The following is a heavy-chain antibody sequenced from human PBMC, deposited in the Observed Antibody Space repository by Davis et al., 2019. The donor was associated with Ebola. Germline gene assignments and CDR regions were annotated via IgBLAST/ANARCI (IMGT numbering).Heavy chain of an antibody. CDR1: PGSFDHYY. V-gene: IGHV4-34*01. CDR2: INHSGST. CDR3: ARGERWYCSGGSCYSGSWFDP. J-gene: IGHJ5*02. D-gene: IGHD2-15*01. Sequence: SETLSLTCAVYPGSFDHYYWNFIRQAPGKGLEWIGEINHSGSTHYNPSLKSRVTISVDTSKNQFSLKLSSVTAADTAVYYCARGERWYCSGGSCYSGSWFDPWGQGTLVTVSS.